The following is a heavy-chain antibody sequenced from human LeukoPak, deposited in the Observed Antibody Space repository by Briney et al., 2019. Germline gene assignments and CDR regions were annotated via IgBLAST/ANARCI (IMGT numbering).Heavy chain of an antibody. CDR1: GYTFTSYG. J-gene: IGHJ4*02. CDR3: ARDIDCSSTSCSAIPFDY. CDR2: ISAYNGNT. V-gene: IGHV1-18*01. D-gene: IGHD2-2*01. Sequence: ASVKFSCKASGYTFTSYGISWVRQAPGQGLEWMGWISAYNGNTNYAQKLQGRVTMTTDTSTSTAYMELRSLRSDDTAVYYCARDIDCSSTSCSAIPFDYWGQGTLVTVSS.